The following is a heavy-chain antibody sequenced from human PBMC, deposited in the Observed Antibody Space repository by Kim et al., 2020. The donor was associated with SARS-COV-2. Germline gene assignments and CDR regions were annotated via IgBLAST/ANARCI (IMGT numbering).Heavy chain of an antibody. CDR3: ARDGEPYGDYAGMVDY. D-gene: IGHD4-17*01. Sequence: GGSLRLSCAASGFTFSSYAMHWVRQAPGKGLEWVAVISYDGSNKYYADSVKGRFTISRDNSKNTLYLQMNSLRAEDTAVYYCARDGEPYGDYAGMVDYWGQGTLVTVSS. CDR1: GFTFSSYA. V-gene: IGHV3-30*04. J-gene: IGHJ4*02. CDR2: ISYDGSNK.